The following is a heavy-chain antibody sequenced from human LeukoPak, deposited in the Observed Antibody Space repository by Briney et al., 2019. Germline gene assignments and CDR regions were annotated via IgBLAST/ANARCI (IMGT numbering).Heavy chain of an antibody. D-gene: IGHD4-17*01. V-gene: IGHV4-39*01. J-gene: IGHJ4*02. Sequence: SETLSLTCTVSGGSISNSSYYWGWIRQPPGKGLEWIGSIYYSGSTYCNPSLKSRVTISVDTSKNQFSLKLSSVTAADTAVYYCATLGDYDADYWGQGTLVTVSS. CDR3: ATLGDYDADY. CDR2: IYYSGST. CDR1: GGSISNSSYY.